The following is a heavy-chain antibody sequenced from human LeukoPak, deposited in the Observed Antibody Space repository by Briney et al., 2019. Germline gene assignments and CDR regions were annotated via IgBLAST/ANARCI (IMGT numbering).Heavy chain of an antibody. V-gene: IGHV3-48*01. CDR2: ISSSSSTI. D-gene: IGHD6-19*01. J-gene: IGHJ4*02. CDR1: GFTFSSYS. CDR3: ARDSSGWYGSFSDY. Sequence: GGSLRLSCAASGFTFSSYSMNWVRQAPGKGLEWVSYISSSSSTIYYADSVKGRFTISRDNAKNSLYLQMNSLRAEDTAVYYCARDSSGWYGSFSDYWGQGTLVTVSS.